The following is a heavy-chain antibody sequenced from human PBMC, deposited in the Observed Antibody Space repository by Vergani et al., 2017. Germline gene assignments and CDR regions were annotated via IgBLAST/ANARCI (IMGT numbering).Heavy chain of an antibody. CDR2: IIPIFGTA. Sequence: QVQLVQSGAEVKKPGSSVKVSCKASGGTFSSYAISWVRQAPGQGLEWMGGIIPIFGTANYAQKFQGRVTITADKSTSTAYMELSSLRSEDTAEYYCAGPGYSSGWYALRYGMDVWGQGTTVTVSS. CDR3: AGPGYSSGWYALRYGMDV. D-gene: IGHD6-19*01. V-gene: IGHV1-69*06. CDR1: GGTFSSYA. J-gene: IGHJ6*02.